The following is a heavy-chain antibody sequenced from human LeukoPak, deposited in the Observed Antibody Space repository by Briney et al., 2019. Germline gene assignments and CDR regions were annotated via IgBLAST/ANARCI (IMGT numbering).Heavy chain of an antibody. CDR3: ARDPYSSTWSYGIDV. Sequence: GGSLRLSCAASGFTFSSYWMSWARQAPGKGLEWVANIKQDGSEEVYVDSVKGRFTISRDNAKNSLFLQMNPLRAEDTAVYYCARDPYSSTWSYGIDVRGQGTTVTVFS. J-gene: IGHJ6*01. CDR2: IKQDGSEE. D-gene: IGHD6-6*01. CDR1: GFTFSSYW. V-gene: IGHV3-7*05.